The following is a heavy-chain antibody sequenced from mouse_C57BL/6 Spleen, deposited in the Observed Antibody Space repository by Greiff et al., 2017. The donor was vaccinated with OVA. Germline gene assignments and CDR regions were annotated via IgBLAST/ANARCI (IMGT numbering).Heavy chain of an antibody. CDR3: AREKVDYGYLRYFDV. Sequence: QVQLKESGAELAKPGASVKLSCKASGYTFTSYWMHWVKQRPGQGLEWIGYINPSSGYTKYNQKFKDKATLTADKSSSTAYMQLSSLTYEDSAVYYCAREKVDYGYLRYFDVWGTGTTVTVSS. D-gene: IGHD2-2*01. CDR2: INPSSGYT. V-gene: IGHV1-7*01. CDR1: GYTFTSYW. J-gene: IGHJ1*03.